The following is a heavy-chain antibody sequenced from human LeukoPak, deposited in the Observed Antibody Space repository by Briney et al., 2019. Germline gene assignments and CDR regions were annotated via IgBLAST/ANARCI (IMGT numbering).Heavy chain of an antibody. CDR3: AKDLADYYDSSGYHYYGMDV. D-gene: IGHD3-22*01. CDR2: ISYDGSNK. Sequence: GGSLRLSCAASGFTFSSYAMHWVRQAPGKGLEWVAVISYDGSNKYYADSVKGRFTISRDNSKNTLYLQMNSLRAEDTAVYYCAKDLADYYDSSGYHYYGMDVWGQGTTVTVSS. J-gene: IGHJ6*02. CDR1: GFTFSSYA. V-gene: IGHV3-30-3*01.